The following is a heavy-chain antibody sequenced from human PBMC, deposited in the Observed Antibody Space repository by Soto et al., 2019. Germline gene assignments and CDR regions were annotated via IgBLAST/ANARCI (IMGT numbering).Heavy chain of an antibody. Sequence: PGGSLRLSCAASGFTFDDYAMHWVRQAPGKGLEWVSGISWNSGSIGYADSVKGRFTISRDNAKNSLYLQMNSLRAEDTALYYCAKAWQWLMTDDFDCWGQGLMVNVSS. CDR1: GFTFDDYA. CDR3: AKAWQWLMTDDFDC. CDR2: ISWNSGSI. J-gene: IGHJ3*01. V-gene: IGHV3-9*01. D-gene: IGHD6-19*01.